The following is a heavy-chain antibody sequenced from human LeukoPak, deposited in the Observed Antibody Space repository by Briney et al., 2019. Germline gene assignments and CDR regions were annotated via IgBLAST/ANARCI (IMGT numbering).Heavy chain of an antibody. CDR1: GFTFRSYA. CDR3: AKNGGDTYGTGHFDY. V-gene: IGHV3-23*01. Sequence: GGSLRLSCAASGFTFRSYAMTWVRQAPGKGLEWVPAISGSGGVTYYADSVRGHFTISRDNSKNTLYLQMNSLRADDTAVYYCAKNGGDTYGTGHFDYWGQGTLVTVSS. CDR2: ISGSGGVT. D-gene: IGHD3-10*01. J-gene: IGHJ4*02.